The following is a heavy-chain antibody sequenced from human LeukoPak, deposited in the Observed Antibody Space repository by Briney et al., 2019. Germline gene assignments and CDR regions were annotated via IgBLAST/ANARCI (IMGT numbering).Heavy chain of an antibody. D-gene: IGHD3-3*01. Sequence: PETLSLTCAVSGGSVTSTNWWTWVRQPSGKGLEWIGEVHLDGRTNYNPSLTGRLTMSVDLYENHISLKLTSVTAADTAVYYCAREGGFYRPLDYSGQGTLVTVSS. J-gene: IGHJ4*02. CDR2: VHLDGRT. CDR3: AREGGFYRPLDY. CDR1: GGSVTSTNW. V-gene: IGHV4-4*03.